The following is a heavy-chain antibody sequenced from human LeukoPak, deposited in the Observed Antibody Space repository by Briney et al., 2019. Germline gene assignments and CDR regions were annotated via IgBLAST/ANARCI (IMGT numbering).Heavy chain of an antibody. CDR2: ISAYNDNT. D-gene: IGHD6-25*01. CDR1: GYTFTSYG. Sequence: ASVKVSCKASGYTFTSYGISWVRQAPGQGLEWMGWISAYNDNTNYAQKLQGRVTMTTDTSTSTAYMELRSLRSDDTAVYYCARAPITPLGLPAGYWGQGTLVTVSS. V-gene: IGHV1-18*01. CDR3: ARAPITPLGLPAGY. J-gene: IGHJ4*02.